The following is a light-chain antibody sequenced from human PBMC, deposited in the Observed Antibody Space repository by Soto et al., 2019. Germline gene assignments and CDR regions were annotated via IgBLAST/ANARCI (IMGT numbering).Light chain of an antibody. V-gene: IGKV3-11*01. CDR2: DAS. Sequence: EIVLTQSPATLSLSPGERATLSCRASQSVSSYLAWYQQKPGQAPRHLIYDASNWATGIPARFSGSGSGTDFTLTISSLEPENFAVYYCQQRSNWPPVTFGPGTKVDIK. CDR3: QQRSNWPPVT. J-gene: IGKJ3*01. CDR1: QSVSSY.